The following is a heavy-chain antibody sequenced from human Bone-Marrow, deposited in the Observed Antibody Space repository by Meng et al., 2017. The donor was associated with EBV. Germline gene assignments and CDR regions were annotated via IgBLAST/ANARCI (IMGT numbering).Heavy chain of an antibody. D-gene: IGHD1-26*01. CDR3: ARDKRGYSGSLPRFDY. V-gene: IGHV1-69*01. CDR1: GGTFSNYA. J-gene: IGHJ4*02. CDR2: LIPISDAP. Sequence: QVDLVQSAEEVKEPGSSVKVSCKTFGGTFSNYAVSWVRQAPGQGLEWLGGLIPISDAPYYARKFHGRVTITADESTTTHYMDLTSLRSEDTAVYYCARDKRGYSGSLPRFDYWGQGTLVTVSS.